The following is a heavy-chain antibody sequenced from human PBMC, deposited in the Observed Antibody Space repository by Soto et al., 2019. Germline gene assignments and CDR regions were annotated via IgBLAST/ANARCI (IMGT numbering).Heavy chain of an antibody. CDR3: ARTDTVGYFSH. CDR1: GGSIIGIYL. V-gene: IGHV4-38-2*01. J-gene: IGHJ4*02. D-gene: IGHD2-21*01. Sequence: PSETLSLTCAVSGGSIIGIYLWACRRQPPGRSVEVIASIFHSRTTYYTPSLKSRVTISVDTSKNQFSLRLSSVTAADSAVYYCARTDTVGYFSHLGQGTLVTVSS. CDR2: IFHSRTT.